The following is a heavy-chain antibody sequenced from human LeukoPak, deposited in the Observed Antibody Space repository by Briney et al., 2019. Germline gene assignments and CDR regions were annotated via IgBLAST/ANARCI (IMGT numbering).Heavy chain of an antibody. D-gene: IGHD2-2*01. CDR2: IWYDGSNK. CDR3: ARDNPQLPAIDY. Sequence: QPGRSLRLSCAASGFTFSSYGMYWVRQAPGKGLEWVAVIWYDGSNKYYADSVKGRFTISRDNSKNTLYLQMNSLRAEDTAVYYCARDNPQLPAIDYWGQGTLVTVSS. CDR1: GFTFSSYG. V-gene: IGHV3-33*01. J-gene: IGHJ4*02.